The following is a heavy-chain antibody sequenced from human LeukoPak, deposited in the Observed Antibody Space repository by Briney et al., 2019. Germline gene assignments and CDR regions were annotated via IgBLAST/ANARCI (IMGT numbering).Heavy chain of an antibody. J-gene: IGHJ6*03. CDR2: IWYDGSNK. D-gene: IGHD6-13*01. Sequence: GSLRLSCAASGFPFSSYGMHGVRRAPGKGLEWVAVIWYDGSNKYYADSVKGRFTISRDNSKNTLYLQMNSLRAEDTAVYYCARGPGDSSSWYGIYYYYMDVWGKGATVTVSS. CDR3: ARGPGDSSSWYGIYYYYMDV. CDR1: GFPFSSYG. V-gene: IGHV3-33*01.